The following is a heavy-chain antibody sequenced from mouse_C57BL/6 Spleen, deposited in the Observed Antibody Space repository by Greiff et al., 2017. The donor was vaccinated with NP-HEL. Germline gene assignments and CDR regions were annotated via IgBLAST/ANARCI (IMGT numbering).Heavy chain of an antibody. CDR3: ARWGYYGSRIPYAMDY. CDR1: GYSFTGYF. V-gene: IGHV1-20*01. D-gene: IGHD1-1*01. Sequence: VQLTESGPELVKPGDSVKISCKASGYSFTGYFMNWVMQSHGKSLEWIGRINPYNGDTFYNQKFKGKATLTVDKSSSTAHMELRSLTSEDSAVYYCARWGYYGSRIPYAMDYWGQGTSVTVSS. CDR2: INPYNGDT. J-gene: IGHJ4*01.